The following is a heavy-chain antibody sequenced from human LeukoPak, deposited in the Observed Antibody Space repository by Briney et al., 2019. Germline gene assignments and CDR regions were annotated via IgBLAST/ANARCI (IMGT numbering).Heavy chain of an antibody. CDR3: ARVLYSSSSSGGYYYYGMDV. D-gene: IGHD6-6*01. V-gene: IGHV1-18*01. CDR2: IRGSNGDT. CDR1: GYIFINSG. J-gene: IGHJ6*02. Sequence: ASVKVSCKASGYIFINSGISWVRQAPGQGLEWIGWIRGSNGDTNYAQNVQGRVSVTTDTSTSTAYMELSSLRSEDTAVYYCARVLYSSSSSGGYYYYGMDVWGQGTTVTVSS.